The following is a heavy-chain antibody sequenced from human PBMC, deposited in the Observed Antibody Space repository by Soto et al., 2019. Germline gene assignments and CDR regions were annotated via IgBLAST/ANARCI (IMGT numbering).Heavy chain of an antibody. Sequence: GGSLRLSCAASGFTFSSYWMSWVRQAPGKGLEWVANIKQDGSEKYYVDSVKGRFTISRDNAKNSLYLQMNSLRAEDTAVYYCARDESDIVVVVAATVYFQHWGQGTLVTVSS. CDR3: ARDESDIVVVVAATVYFQH. CDR1: GFTFSSYW. D-gene: IGHD2-15*01. J-gene: IGHJ1*01. CDR2: IKQDGSEK. V-gene: IGHV3-7*03.